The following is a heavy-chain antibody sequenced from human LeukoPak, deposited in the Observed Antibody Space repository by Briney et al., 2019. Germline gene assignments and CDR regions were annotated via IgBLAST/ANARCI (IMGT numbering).Heavy chain of an antibody. CDR2: ISGSGGST. CDR3: AKDQYYYDSSGLTYFDY. V-gene: IGHV3-23*01. D-gene: IGHD3-22*01. Sequence: GGTLRLSCAASGFTFSSYGMSWVRQAPGKGLEWVSAISGSGGSTYYADSVKGRFTISRDNSKNTLYLQMNSLRAEDTAVYYCAKDQYYYDSSGLTYFDYWGQGTLVTVSS. CDR1: GFTFSSYG. J-gene: IGHJ4*02.